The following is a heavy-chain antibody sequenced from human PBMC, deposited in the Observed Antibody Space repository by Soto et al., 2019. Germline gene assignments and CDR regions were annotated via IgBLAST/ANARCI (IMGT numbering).Heavy chain of an antibody. D-gene: IGHD1-1*01. CDR3: ARESRSELGTVEY. CDR1: GASISNYY. J-gene: IGHJ4*02. Sequence: QVRLQESGPGLVKPSETLSLTCTVSGASISNYYWSWIRQPAGKGLECLGRIYASGTTTYNPSLRSRVTMSVATSKHQFSLILNSVTDEDTAVYYCARESRSELGTVEYWGQGTLVTVSS. V-gene: IGHV4-4*07. CDR2: IYASGTT.